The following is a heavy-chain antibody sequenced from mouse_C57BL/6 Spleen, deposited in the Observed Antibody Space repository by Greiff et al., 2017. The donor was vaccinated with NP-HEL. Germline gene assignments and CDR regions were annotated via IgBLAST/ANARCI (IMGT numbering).Heavy chain of an antibody. J-gene: IGHJ4*01. V-gene: IGHV1-42*01. Sequence: VQLKQSGPELVKPGASVKISCKASGYSFTGYYMNWVKQSPEKSLEWIGEINPSTGGTTYNQKFKAKATLTVDKSSSTAYMQLKSLTSEDSAVYYCARTYYDYELYAMDYWGQGTSVTVSS. CDR3: ARTYYDYELYAMDY. D-gene: IGHD2-4*01. CDR2: INPSTGGT. CDR1: GYSFTGYY.